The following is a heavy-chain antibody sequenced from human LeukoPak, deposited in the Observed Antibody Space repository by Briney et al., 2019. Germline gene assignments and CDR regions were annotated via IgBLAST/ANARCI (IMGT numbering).Heavy chain of an antibody. CDR3: ARNLYSSVPYWYFDL. V-gene: IGHV4-34*01. J-gene: IGHJ2*01. CDR2: INHSGST. CDR1: GGSFSGYY. D-gene: IGHD6-19*01. Sequence: SETLSLTCAVYGGSFSGYYWSWIRQPPGKGLEWIGEINHSGSTNYNPSLKSRVTVSVDTSKNQFSLKLRSVTAADTAVYYCARNLYSSVPYWYFDLWGRGTLVTVSP.